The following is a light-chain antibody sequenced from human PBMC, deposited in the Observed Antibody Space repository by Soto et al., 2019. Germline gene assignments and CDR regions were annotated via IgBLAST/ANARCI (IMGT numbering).Light chain of an antibody. Sequence: EIVLTQSPGTLSLSPGERVTLSCRASQSVSKSYLAWYQRKPGQAPRLLIYGASSRATGIPDRFSGSGSGTDFTLTISRLEPEDLAVYYCQQYGSSPLTFGGGTKVEI. J-gene: IGKJ4*01. CDR3: QQYGSSPLT. CDR1: QSVSKSY. CDR2: GAS. V-gene: IGKV3-20*01.